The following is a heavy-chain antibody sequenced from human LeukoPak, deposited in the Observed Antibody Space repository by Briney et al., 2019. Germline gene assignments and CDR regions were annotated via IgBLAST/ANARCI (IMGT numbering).Heavy chain of an antibody. CDR3: AKSLGGDYYYYGMDV. CDR2: IRGSGGST. J-gene: IGHJ6*02. D-gene: IGHD4-17*01. CDR1: GFTFSSYA. Sequence: PGGSLRLSCAASGFTFSSYAMSWVRQAPGKGLEWVSGIRGSGGSTHYADSVKGRFTISRDYSKNTLYLQMSSLRAEDTAIYYCAKSLGGDYYYYGMDVWGQGITVTVSS. V-gene: IGHV3-23*01.